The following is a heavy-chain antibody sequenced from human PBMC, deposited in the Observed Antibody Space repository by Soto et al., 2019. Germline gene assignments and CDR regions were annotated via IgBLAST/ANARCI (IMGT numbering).Heavy chain of an antibody. V-gene: IGHV3-48*01. CDR2: ISSSSSTI. Sequence: EVQLVESGGGLVQPGGSLRLSCAASGFTFSSYSMNWVRQAPGKGLEWVSYISSSSSTIYYADSVKGRFTISRDNAKTSLYLQMNSLRAEDTAVHYCVQDKYGDYARDYWGQGTLVTVSS. D-gene: IGHD4-17*01. CDR3: VQDKYGDYARDY. J-gene: IGHJ4*02. CDR1: GFTFSSYS.